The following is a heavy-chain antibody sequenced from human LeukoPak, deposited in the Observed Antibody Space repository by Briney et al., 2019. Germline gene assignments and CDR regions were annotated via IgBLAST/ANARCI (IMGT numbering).Heavy chain of an antibody. D-gene: IGHD6-19*01. CDR1: GFTFSNYA. Sequence: GGSLRLSCAASGFTFSNYAMTWVSQARGKGLEWVSAISGSGGSTYHADSVKGRFTISRDNSKNTLYLQMNSLRAEDTAVYYCAKDVHWLIQVGNWFDPWGQGSLVTVSS. CDR3: AKDVHWLIQVGNWFDP. CDR2: ISGSGGST. V-gene: IGHV3-23*01. J-gene: IGHJ5*02.